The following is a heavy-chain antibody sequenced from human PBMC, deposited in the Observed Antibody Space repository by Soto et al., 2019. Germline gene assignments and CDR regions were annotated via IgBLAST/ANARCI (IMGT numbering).Heavy chain of an antibody. Sequence: SETLSLTCTVSGVTLSGYYWSWIRQTPGRTLEWIGYIYLNGSTNYNPSLENRVTISLDTSKNQFSLNLTSVTAADTAIYYCVRDRALDSSGHWFDTWGQGTLVTVSS. J-gene: IGHJ5*02. CDR3: VRDRALDSSGHWFDT. CDR2: IYLNGST. D-gene: IGHD3-22*01. CDR1: GVTLSGYY. V-gene: IGHV4-59*12.